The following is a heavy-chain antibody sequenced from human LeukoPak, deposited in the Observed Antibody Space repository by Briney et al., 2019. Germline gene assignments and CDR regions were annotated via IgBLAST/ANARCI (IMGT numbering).Heavy chain of an antibody. J-gene: IGHJ1*01. CDR3: ARGGYNWKSRLIGAEYFQH. D-gene: IGHD1-20*01. CDR1: GGSISSSSYY. V-gene: IGHV4-39*07. CDR2: IYYSGST. Sequence: SETLSLTCTVSGGSISSSSYYWGWIRQPPGKGLEWIGSIYYSGSTNYNPSLKSRVTISVDTSKNQFSLKLSSVTAADTAVYYCARGGYNWKSRLIGAEYFQHWGQGTLVTVSS.